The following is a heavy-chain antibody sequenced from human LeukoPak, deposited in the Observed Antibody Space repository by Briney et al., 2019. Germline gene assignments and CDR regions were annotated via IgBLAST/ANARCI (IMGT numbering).Heavy chain of an antibody. CDR2: IKQDGSEK. D-gene: IGHD2-21*02. V-gene: IGHV3-7*01. CDR3: ASSRFGGDYADAFDI. J-gene: IGHJ3*02. CDR1: GFTFSSYW. Sequence: GGSLRLSCAASGFTFSSYWMSWVRQAPGKGLEWVAHIKQDGSEKYYVDSVKGRFTISRDNAKNSLYLQMNSLRAEDTAVYYCASSRFGGDYADAFDIWGQGTMVTVSS.